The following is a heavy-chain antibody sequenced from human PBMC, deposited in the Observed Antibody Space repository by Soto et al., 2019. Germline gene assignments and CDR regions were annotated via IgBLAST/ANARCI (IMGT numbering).Heavy chain of an antibody. Sequence: EVHLVESGGGLVQPGGSLRLSCAASGFTFSSYWMHWVRQAPGKGPVWVSRIDPDGSSTTYADSVKGRFTISRDSAKNTLYLQRNSRGAEDTAVYYCGWYSDAPFFDLWGRGTLVTVSS. CDR2: IDPDGSST. CDR1: GFTFSSYW. D-gene: IGHD4-17*01. J-gene: IGHJ2*01. CDR3: GWYSDAPFFDL. V-gene: IGHV3-74*01.